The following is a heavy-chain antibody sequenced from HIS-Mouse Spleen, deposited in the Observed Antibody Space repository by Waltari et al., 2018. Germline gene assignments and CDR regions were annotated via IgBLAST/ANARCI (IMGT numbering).Heavy chain of an antibody. D-gene: IGHD6-19*01. CDR1: VGSISSSSYY. Sequence: QLQLQESGPGLVKPSETLSLTCTVSVGSISSSSYYWGWIRQPPGKGLEWIGSIYYSGSTYYNPSLKSRVTISLDTSKTQFSLKLSSVTAADTAVYYCARRRGWFDYCGQGTLVTVSS. J-gene: IGHJ4*02. CDR2: IYYSGST. V-gene: IGHV4-39*01. CDR3: ARRRGWFDY.